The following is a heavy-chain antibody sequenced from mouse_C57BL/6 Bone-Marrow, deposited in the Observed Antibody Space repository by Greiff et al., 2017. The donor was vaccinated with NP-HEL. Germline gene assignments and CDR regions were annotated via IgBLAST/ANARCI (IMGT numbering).Heavy chain of an antibody. V-gene: IGHV1-81*01. D-gene: IGHD2-4*01. CDR1: GYSFTSYG. J-gene: IGHJ3*01. CDR2: IYPRSGNT. CDR3: ARKGRLVFAY. Sequence: VKVVESGAELARPGASVKLSCKASGYSFTSYGISWVKQRTGQGLEWIGEIYPRSGNTYYNEKFKGKATLTADKSSSTAYMELRSLTSEDSAVYFCARKGRLVFAYWGQGTLVTVSA.